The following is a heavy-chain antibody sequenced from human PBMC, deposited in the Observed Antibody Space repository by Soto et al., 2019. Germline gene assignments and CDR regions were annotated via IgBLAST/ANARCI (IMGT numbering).Heavy chain of an antibody. CDR3: ARDDPFMTTVTTRDYFDY. CDR1: GFTFSSYS. D-gene: IGHD4-17*01. J-gene: IGHJ4*02. V-gene: IGHV3-48*01. Sequence: GGSLRLSCAASGFTFSSYSMNWVRQAPGKGLEWVSYISSSSSTIYYADSVKGRFTISRDNAKNSLYLQMNSLRAEDTAVYYCARDDPFMTTVTTRDYFDYWGQGTLVTVSS. CDR2: ISSSSSTI.